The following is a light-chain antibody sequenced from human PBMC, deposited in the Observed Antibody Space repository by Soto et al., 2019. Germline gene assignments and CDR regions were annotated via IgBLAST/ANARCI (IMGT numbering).Light chain of an antibody. CDR1: SSDVGGYNY. CDR3: SSYTSSSTLDV. V-gene: IGLV2-14*01. Sequence: QSVLTQPASVSGSPGQSITISCTGTSSDVGGYNYVSWYQQHPGKAPKLMIYDVSNRPSGVSNRFSASKSGNTASLTISGLQAEDEADYYCSSYTSSSTLDVFGTGTKVTVL. CDR2: DVS. J-gene: IGLJ1*01.